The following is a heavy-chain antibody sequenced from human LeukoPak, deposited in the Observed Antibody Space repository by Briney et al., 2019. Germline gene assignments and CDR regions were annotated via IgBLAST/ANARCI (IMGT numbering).Heavy chain of an antibody. J-gene: IGHJ4*02. V-gene: IGHV4-30-4*01. CDR1: GGSISSGDYY. Sequence: SETLSLTCTVSGGSISSGDYYWSWIRQPPGKGLEWIGYIYYSGSTYYNPSLKSRVIISVDTSKNQFSLKLSSVTAADTAVYYCAREGYYYGSGTLDYWGQGTLVTVSS. CDR3: AREGYYYGSGTLDY. CDR2: IYYSGST. D-gene: IGHD3-10*01.